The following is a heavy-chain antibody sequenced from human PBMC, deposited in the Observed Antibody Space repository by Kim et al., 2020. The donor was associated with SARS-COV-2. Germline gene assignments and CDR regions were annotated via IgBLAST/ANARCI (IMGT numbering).Heavy chain of an antibody. D-gene: IGHD6-19*01. CDR1: GFTFDDYA. Sequence: GGSLRLSCAASGFTFDDYAMHWVRQAPGKGLEWVSGISWNSGSIGYADSVKGRFTISRDNAKNSLYLQMNSLRAEDTALYYCAKDSSGWNEYFQHWGQGT. J-gene: IGHJ1*01. V-gene: IGHV3-9*01. CDR2: ISWNSGSI. CDR3: AKDSSGWNEYFQH.